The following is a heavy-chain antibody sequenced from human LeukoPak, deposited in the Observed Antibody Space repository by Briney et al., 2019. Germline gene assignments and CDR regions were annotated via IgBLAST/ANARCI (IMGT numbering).Heavy chain of an antibody. CDR2: IKSQTDGGTT. V-gene: IGHV3-15*01. CDR3: TTPLRIAVAGSDSAFAI. Sequence: PGGSLRLSCAASGITFNNAWMTGVRQAPGKGRECVGRIKSQTDGGTTDYAASGKVRLTISRDDSTHTLYLPINSLKTEATAVYSCTTPLRIAVAGSDSAFAIWGQGTLVTVSS. CDR1: GITFNNAW. D-gene: IGHD6-19*01. J-gene: IGHJ3*02.